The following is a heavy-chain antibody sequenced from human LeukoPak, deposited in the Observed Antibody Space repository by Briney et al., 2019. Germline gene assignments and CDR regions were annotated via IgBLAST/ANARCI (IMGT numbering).Heavy chain of an antibody. CDR3: AKESGKFDY. CDR1: GLNFDDSA. J-gene: IGHJ4*02. CDR2: ISADGGST. V-gene: IGHV3-43*02. Sequence: GGSLRLSCVASGLNFDDSAMHWVRQAPGKGLEWVSLISADGGSTFSADSVKGRFSISRDNSKNSLYLQMNSLRSEDTAMYYCAKESGKFDYWGQGTLVGVSS.